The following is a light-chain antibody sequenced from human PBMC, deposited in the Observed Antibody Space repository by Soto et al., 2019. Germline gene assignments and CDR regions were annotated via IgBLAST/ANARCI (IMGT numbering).Light chain of an antibody. CDR2: GAS. Sequence: EIVMTQSPATLCVSLGERATLSCRASQSVSSNLAWYQLKPGQAPRLLIYGASSRATGIPDRFSGSGSGTDFTLTISRLEPEDFAVYYCQQYDSSRTFGQGTKVDI. CDR3: QQYDSSRT. V-gene: IGKV3-20*01. CDR1: QSVSSN. J-gene: IGKJ1*01.